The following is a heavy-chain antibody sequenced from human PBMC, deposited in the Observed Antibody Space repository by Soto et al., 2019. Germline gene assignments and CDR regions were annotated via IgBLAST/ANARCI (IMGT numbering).Heavy chain of an antibody. J-gene: IGHJ4*02. D-gene: IGHD5-18*01. CDR1: GGSISSSSYY. Sequence: QLQLQESGPGLVKPSETLSLTCTVSGGSISSSSYYWGWIRQPPGKGLEWIGSIYYSGSTYYNPSLKSRVTISVDTSKNQFSLKLSSVTAADTAVYYCARRVIRGYSYGPFDYWGQGTLVTVSS. CDR2: IYYSGST. V-gene: IGHV4-39*01. CDR3: ARRVIRGYSYGPFDY.